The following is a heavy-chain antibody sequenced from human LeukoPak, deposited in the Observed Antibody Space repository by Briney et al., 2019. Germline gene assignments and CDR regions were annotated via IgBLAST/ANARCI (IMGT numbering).Heavy chain of an antibody. J-gene: IGHJ5*02. Sequence: ASVKVSCKASGYTFTSYYMHWVRQAPGQGREWMGIINPSGGSTSYAQKFQGRVTMTRDTSISTAYMELSRLRFDDTAVYYCARDRYYGSGSYYSFNWFDPWGQGTLVTVSS. CDR1: GYTFTSYY. CDR2: INPSGGST. D-gene: IGHD3-10*01. CDR3: ARDRYYGSGSYYSFNWFDP. V-gene: IGHV1-46*01.